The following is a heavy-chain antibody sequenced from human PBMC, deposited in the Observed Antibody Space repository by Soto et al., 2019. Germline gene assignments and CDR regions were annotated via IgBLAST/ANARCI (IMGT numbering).Heavy chain of an antibody. J-gene: IGHJ4*02. D-gene: IGHD3-10*01. CDR1: GFTFSSYW. V-gene: IGHV3-7*01. Sequence: EVQLVESGGGLVQPGGSLRLSCAASGFTFSSYWMSWVRQAPGKGLEWVANIKQDGSEKYYVDSVKGRFTISRDNAKNSLYLQMNSLRAEDTAVYYFAFGDIAGLLIDWGQGTLVTVSS. CDR2: IKQDGSEK. CDR3: AFGDIAGLLID.